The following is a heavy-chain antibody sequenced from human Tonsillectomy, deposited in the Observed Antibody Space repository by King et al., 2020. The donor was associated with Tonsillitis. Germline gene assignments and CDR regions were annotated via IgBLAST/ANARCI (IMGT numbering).Heavy chain of an antibody. D-gene: IGHD3-22*01. CDR1: GFTFSSYS. Sequence: EVQLVKSGGGLVQPGGSLRLSCVASGFTFSSYSMNWVRQVPGKGLEWLSYISSSGFTIYDADSVKGRFTISRDNAKISLYLEMKSLRAEDTAVYYCARDRSSGYYGSSDYWGQGTLVTVSS. V-gene: IGHV3-48*01. J-gene: IGHJ4*02. CDR3: ARDRSSGYYGSSDY. CDR2: ISSSGFTI.